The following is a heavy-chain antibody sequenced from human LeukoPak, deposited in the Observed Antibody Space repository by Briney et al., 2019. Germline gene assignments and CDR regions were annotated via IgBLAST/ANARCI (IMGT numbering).Heavy chain of an antibody. D-gene: IGHD4-23*01. CDR2: INPNSGGT. CDR3: ARAMATVVTPSDFDY. Sequence: VSVKVSCKASGYTFTGYYMHWVRQAPGQGLEWMGWINPNSGGTNYAQKFQGRVTMTRDTSISTAYMELSRLRSDDTAVYYCARAMATVVTPSDFDYWGQGTLVTVSS. J-gene: IGHJ4*02. V-gene: IGHV1-2*02. CDR1: GYTFTGYY.